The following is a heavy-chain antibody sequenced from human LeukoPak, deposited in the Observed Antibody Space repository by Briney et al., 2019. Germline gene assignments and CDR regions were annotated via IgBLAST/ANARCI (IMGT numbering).Heavy chain of an antibody. V-gene: IGHV3-30-3*01. Sequence: GGSLRLSCAASGFTFSSYAMHWVRQAPGKGLEWVAVISYDGSNKYYADSVKGRFTISRDNSKNTLYLQMNSLRAEDTAVYYCARDPAGFWSAPKGYFDYWGQGTLVTVSS. CDR2: ISYDGSNK. CDR1: GFTFSSYA. D-gene: IGHD3-3*01. CDR3: ARDPAGFWSAPKGYFDY. J-gene: IGHJ4*02.